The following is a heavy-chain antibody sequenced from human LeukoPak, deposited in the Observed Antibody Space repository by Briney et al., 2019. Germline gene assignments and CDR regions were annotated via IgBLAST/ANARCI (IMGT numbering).Heavy chain of an antibody. J-gene: IGHJ4*02. CDR2: IYYSGST. CDR1: GGTISNYY. CDR3: ARGYQPPSDFDY. Sequence: SETLSLTCTVSGGTISNYYWSWLRQPPGKGLEWIGYIYYSGSTDYNPSLKSRVTMSVDTSRNQFSLKLTSVTAADTAVYYCARGYQPPSDFDYWGQGTLVTVSS. D-gene: IGHD2-2*01. V-gene: IGHV4-59*01.